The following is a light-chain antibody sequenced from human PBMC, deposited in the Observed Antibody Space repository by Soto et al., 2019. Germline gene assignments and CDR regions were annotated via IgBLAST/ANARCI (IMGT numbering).Light chain of an antibody. V-gene: IGLV2-14*01. CDR1: NSDVGAYDY. CDR3: TXXXXXXXXX. CDR2: EVS. J-gene: IGLJ2*01. Sequence: QSVLTQPASVSGSPGQSITISCTGTNSDVGAYDYVSWYQQHPGKAPKLMIYEVSNRPSGVSNRFSGSKSGNTASLTISGLQAEDEADYYCTXXXXXXXXXFXXGTQL.